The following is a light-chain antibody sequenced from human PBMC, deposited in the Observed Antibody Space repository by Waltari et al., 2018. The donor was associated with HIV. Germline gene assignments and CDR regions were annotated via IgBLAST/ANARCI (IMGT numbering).Light chain of an antibody. J-gene: IGLJ2*01. Sequence: QSVLTQPPSTSGTSGQRVPFPCSGSNSNVGSNYIYWYRPFPGAAPTLRIYRYNQPASGVADRYSGSKSGTSASLAISGLRSGDEADYYCAVWDDTLNGPVFGGGTRVTVL. CDR3: AVWDDTLNGPV. CDR2: RYN. CDR1: NSNVGSNY. V-gene: IGLV1-47*01.